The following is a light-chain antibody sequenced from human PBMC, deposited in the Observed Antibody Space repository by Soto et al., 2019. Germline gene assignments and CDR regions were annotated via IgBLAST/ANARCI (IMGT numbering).Light chain of an antibody. Sequence: QPVLTQSPSASGTPGQTVTISCSGRSSNIGSNYVYWYHQLPGTAPRLVMYRADQRPSGVSDRFSGSKSGTSASLAISGLRSEDEGDYYCAAWDDIVSGVVFGGGTQLTVL. CDR2: RAD. CDR1: SSNIGSNY. CDR3: AAWDDIVSGVV. J-gene: IGLJ2*01. V-gene: IGLV1-47*01.